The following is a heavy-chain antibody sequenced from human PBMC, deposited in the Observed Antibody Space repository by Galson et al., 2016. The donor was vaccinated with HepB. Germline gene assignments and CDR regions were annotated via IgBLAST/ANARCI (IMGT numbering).Heavy chain of an antibody. J-gene: IGHJ4*02. Sequence: SVKVSCKASGYTFTTYFVHWIRQAPGQGLEWMGIINPSGGITSYTQKFQGRVTMTRDTSTSTVYMELSSLRSEDTAVYYCARGHKTWELPFGSSFDYWGQGTLVTVSS. CDR1: GYTFTTYF. V-gene: IGHV1-46*01. CDR3: ARGHKTWELPFGSSFDY. CDR2: INPSGGIT. D-gene: IGHD3-10*01.